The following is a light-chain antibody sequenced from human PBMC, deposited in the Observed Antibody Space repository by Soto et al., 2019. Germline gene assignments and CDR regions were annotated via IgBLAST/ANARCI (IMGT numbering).Light chain of an antibody. V-gene: IGKV1D-13*01. J-gene: IGKJ5*01. CDR2: DAS. Sequence: AIQLTQSPSSLSASVGDRVTITCRASHDIASALAWYQQKPGKPPKLMIYDASTLEGGVPSRFSGSGSGTDFTLTNSGLQPEDFATYYCQQFNYFRVTFGQGTRLEI. CDR3: QQFNYFRVT. CDR1: HDIASA.